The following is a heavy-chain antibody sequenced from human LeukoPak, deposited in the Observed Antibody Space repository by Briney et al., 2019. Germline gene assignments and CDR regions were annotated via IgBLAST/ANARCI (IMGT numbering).Heavy chain of an antibody. CDR1: GFTFSNAW. CDR3: TTERFLEWLLKVMDFDY. CDR2: IKSKTDGGTT. V-gene: IGHV3-15*01. D-gene: IGHD3-3*01. J-gene: IGHJ4*02. Sequence: PGGSLRLSCVASGFTFSNAWMSWVRQAPGKGLEWVGRIKSKTDGGTTDYAAPVKGRFTISRDDSKNTLYLQMNSLKTKDTAVYYCTTERFLEWLLKVMDFDYWGQGTLVTVSS.